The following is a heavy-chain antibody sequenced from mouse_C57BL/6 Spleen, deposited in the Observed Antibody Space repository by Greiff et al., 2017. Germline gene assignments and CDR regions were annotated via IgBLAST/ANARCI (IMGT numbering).Heavy chain of an antibody. V-gene: IGHV1-72*01. D-gene: IGHD1-1*01. CDR2: IDPNSGGT. Sequence: QVQLKQSGAELVKPGASVKLSCQASGYTFTSYWMHWVKQRPGRGLEWIGRIDPNSGGTKYNEKFKSKATLTVDNPSSTAYMQLSSLTSEDSAVYYCARDYGSRYVRYFDVWGTGTTVTVSS. CDR1: GYTFTSYW. J-gene: IGHJ1*03. CDR3: ARDYGSRYVRYFDV.